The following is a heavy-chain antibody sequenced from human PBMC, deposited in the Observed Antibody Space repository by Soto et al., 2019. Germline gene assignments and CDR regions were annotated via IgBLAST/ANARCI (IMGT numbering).Heavy chain of an antibody. CDR2: IYYSGST. Sequence: LSLTCTVSGGSISSSSYYWGWIRQPPGKGLEWIGSIYYSGSTYYNPSLKSRVTISVDTSKNQFSLKLSSVTAADTAVYYCAGIWDWYYYGMDVWGQGTTVTVSS. V-gene: IGHV4-39*01. CDR3: AGIWDWYYYGMDV. CDR1: GGSISSSSYY. D-gene: IGHD1-26*01. J-gene: IGHJ6*02.